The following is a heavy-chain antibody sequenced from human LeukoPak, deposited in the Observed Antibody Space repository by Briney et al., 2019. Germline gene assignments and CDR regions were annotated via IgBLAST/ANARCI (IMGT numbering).Heavy chain of an antibody. Sequence: PGGSLRLSCAASGFTFDDYTMHWVRQAPGKGLEWVSLISWDGGSTYYADSVKGRFTISRDNSKNSLYLQMNSLRVEDTAVYYCARADFWSGSQSNYWGQGTLVTVSS. CDR1: GFTFDDYT. D-gene: IGHD3-3*01. J-gene: IGHJ4*02. CDR3: ARADFWSGSQSNY. V-gene: IGHV3-43*01. CDR2: ISWDGGST.